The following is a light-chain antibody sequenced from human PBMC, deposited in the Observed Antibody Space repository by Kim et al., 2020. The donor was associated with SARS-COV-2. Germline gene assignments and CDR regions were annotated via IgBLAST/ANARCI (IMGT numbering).Light chain of an antibody. CDR1: QGIRND. J-gene: IGKJ4*01. CDR2: ATS. CDR3: LQDYDYPLT. Sequence: AIQMTQSPSSLSAPVGDRVTITCRASQGIRNDLGWYQQKPGRAPNLLIYATSTLQSGVPSRFSGSGSGTDFTLTISSLQPEDVATYYCLQDYDYPLTFGGGTKVDMK. V-gene: IGKV1-6*01.